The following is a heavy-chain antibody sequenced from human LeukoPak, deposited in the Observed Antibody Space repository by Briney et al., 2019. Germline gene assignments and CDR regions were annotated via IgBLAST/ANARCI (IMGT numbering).Heavy chain of an antibody. J-gene: IGHJ1*01. CDR2: ISGSGGST. Sequence: PGRSLRLSCAASGFTFSSYAMSWVRQAPGKGLEWVSAISGSGGSTYYADSVKGRFTISRDNSKNTLYLQMNSLRAEDTAVYYCAKDRNDILTGHGPSGAEYFQHWGQGTLVTVSS. CDR1: GFTFSSYA. V-gene: IGHV3-23*01. CDR3: AKDRNDILTGHGPSGAEYFQH. D-gene: IGHD3-9*01.